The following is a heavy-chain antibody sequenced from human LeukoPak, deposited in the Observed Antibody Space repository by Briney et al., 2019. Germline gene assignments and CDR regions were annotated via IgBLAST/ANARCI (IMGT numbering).Heavy chain of an antibody. J-gene: IGHJ4*02. CDR3: AKDLGYSYGYRFDY. CDR2: ISWNSGSI. Sequence: GGSLRLSCAASGFTFDDYAMHWVRQAPGKGLEWVSGISWNSGSIGYADSVKGRFTISRDNAKNSLYLQMNSLRAEDTALYYCAKDLGYSYGYRFDYWGQGTLVTVSS. V-gene: IGHV3-9*01. CDR1: GFTFDDYA. D-gene: IGHD5-18*01.